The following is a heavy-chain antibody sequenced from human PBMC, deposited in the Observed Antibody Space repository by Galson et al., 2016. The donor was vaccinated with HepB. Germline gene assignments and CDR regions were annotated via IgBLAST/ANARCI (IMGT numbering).Heavy chain of an antibody. Sequence: SLRLSCAVSGFTLSNYRIDWVRQAPGKGLEWVSCISSSSVYIWYADSVRGRFTNSRDNAKNTLYLQMNSLRAEDTAVYYCARDPPYYDILTDEGYFDLWGRGTLVTVSS. J-gene: IGHJ2*01. D-gene: IGHD3-9*01. CDR3: ARDPPYYDILTDEGYFDL. CDR2: ISSSSVYI. CDR1: GFTLSNYR. V-gene: IGHV3-21*01.